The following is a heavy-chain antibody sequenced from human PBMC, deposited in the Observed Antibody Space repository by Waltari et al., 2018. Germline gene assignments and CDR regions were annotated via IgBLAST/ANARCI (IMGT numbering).Heavy chain of an antibody. V-gene: IGHV1-69*05. CDR2: IIPIFGTA. J-gene: IGHJ3*02. CDR1: GGTFSSYA. CDR3: ARPPRTTLTTFLI. Sequence: QVQLVQSGAEVKKPGYSVKVACKAYGGTFSSYAISWVRQAPGQGLEWSGGIIPIFGTANYAQKFQGRVPITTDESTSTAAIELSSLISEDTAVYYCARPPRTTLTTFLIWGQGTMVTVSS. D-gene: IGHD4-17*01.